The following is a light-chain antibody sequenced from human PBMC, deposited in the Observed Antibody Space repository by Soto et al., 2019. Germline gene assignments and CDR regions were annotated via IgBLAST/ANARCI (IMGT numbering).Light chain of an antibody. V-gene: IGKV3-15*01. CDR2: GAS. CDR1: QSVFSN. J-gene: IGKJ1*01. CDR3: QQYNNWPLT. Sequence: EIVMTQSPATLSVSPGERATLSCRASQSVFSNLAWYQQKPGQAPRLLIYGASTRATGIPARFSGSGSGTEFTLTISSLQSEDFAVYYCQQYNNWPLTFGQGNKEEIK.